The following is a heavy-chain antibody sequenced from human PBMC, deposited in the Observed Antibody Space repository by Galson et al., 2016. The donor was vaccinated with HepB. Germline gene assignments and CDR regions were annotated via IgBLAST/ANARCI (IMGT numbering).Heavy chain of an antibody. CDR3: ARDGGWNYCDY. V-gene: IGHV3-30*09. J-gene: IGHJ4*02. D-gene: IGHD6-19*01. CDR1: GFTFSSYA. Sequence: SLRLSCAASGFTFSSYAMHWVRQAPGKGLEWVAVMSFEGSAKLYADSVRGRFAISRDNSKSTLYLQMDSLIGEDTAVYYCARDGGWNYCDYWGQGTLVTVSS. CDR2: MSFEGSAK.